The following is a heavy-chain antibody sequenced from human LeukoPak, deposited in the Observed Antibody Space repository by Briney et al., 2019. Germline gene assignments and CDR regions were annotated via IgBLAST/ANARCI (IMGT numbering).Heavy chain of an antibody. D-gene: IGHD3-3*01. Sequence: GGSLRLSCAASGFTFSRHWMTWVRQAPGKGLEWVAVISYDGSNKYYADSVKGRFTISRDSSKNTLYLQMNSLRAEDTAVYYCARDGILPGFLEWPPSSRFDYWGQGTLVTVSS. CDR2: ISYDGSNK. V-gene: IGHV3-30-3*01. CDR3: ARDGILPGFLEWPPSSRFDY. J-gene: IGHJ4*02. CDR1: GFTFSRHW.